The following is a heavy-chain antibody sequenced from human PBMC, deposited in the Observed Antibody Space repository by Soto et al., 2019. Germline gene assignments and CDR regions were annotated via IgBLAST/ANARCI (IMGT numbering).Heavy chain of an antibody. Sequence: GGSLRLSCAASGFTFSTYTMSWVRQAPGKGLEWVSAISGSGGSPSYADSVQGRFTISRDNPKNTLYLQMNSLRAEDTAMYYCAKAECSTTNCYVPDYWGQGTLVTVSS. CDR3: AKAECSTTNCYVPDY. D-gene: IGHD2-2*01. CDR2: ISGSGGSP. CDR1: GFTFSTYT. V-gene: IGHV3-23*01. J-gene: IGHJ4*02.